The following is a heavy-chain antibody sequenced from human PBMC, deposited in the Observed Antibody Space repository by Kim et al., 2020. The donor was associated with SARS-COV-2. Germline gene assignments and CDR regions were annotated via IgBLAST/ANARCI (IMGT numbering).Heavy chain of an antibody. J-gene: IGHJ6*02. CDR1: GFTFSSYD. CDR3: ARGEYSSSWYADYYYYYGMDV. CDR2: IGTAGDP. Sequence: GGSLRLSCAASGFTFSSYDMHWVRQATGKGLEWVSAIGTAGDPYYPGSVKGRFTISRENAKNSLYLQMNSLRAGDTAVYYCARGEYSSSWYADYYYYYGMDVWGQGTTVTVSS. V-gene: IGHV3-13*05. D-gene: IGHD6-13*01.